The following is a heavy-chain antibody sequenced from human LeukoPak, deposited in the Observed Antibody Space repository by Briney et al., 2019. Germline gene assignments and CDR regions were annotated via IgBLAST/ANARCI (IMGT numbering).Heavy chain of an antibody. D-gene: IGHD3-10*01. V-gene: IGHV4-34*01. CDR1: GASFSGYY. Sequence: WETLSLTCAVYGASFSGYYWSWIRQPPGKGLEWIGEINHSGSTNYNPSLKRRVTISVDTSKNQFSLKLSSVTAADTAVYYCARVRRFGELLRYYFDYWGQGTLVTVSS. CDR2: INHSGST. CDR3: ARVRRFGELLRYYFDY. J-gene: IGHJ4*02.